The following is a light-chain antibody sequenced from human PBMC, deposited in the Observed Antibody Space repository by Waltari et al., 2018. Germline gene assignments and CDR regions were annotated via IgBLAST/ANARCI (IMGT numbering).Light chain of an antibody. CDR2: RAS. J-gene: IGKJ1*01. V-gene: IGKV3-20*01. Sequence: EIVLTQSPGTASLSPGDRVTLSCRASQSVGSSSLAWYQQTPGQAPRLVIYRASRRATGTPDMFSGSGSGTDFSLTISRMEPEDFAVYYCQQHGTLPATFGQGTKVEIK. CDR3: QQHGTLPAT. CDR1: QSVGSSS.